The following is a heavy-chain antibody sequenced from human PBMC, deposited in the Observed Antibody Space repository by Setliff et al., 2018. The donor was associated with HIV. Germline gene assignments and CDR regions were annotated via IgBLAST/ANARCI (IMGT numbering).Heavy chain of an antibody. CDR1: GGSISNFY. CDR3: ARHGPRTASDI. Sequence: SETLSLTCSVSGGSISNFYWSWIRQSPGKGLEWIAYISYSGSANYNPSLKSRVTISVDTSENKFSLKLTSVTAADTAVYYCARHGPRTASDIWGPGTLVTVSS. J-gene: IGHJ3*02. CDR2: ISYSGSA. V-gene: IGHV4-59*01. D-gene: IGHD2-2*01.